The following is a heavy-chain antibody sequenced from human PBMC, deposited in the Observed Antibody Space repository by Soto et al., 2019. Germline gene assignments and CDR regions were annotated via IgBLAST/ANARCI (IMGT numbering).Heavy chain of an antibody. Sequence: SRTVPKECISGKYRTWIRQPPGKGLEWIGYIYYSGIARYNPSLESRVTLSVDASKNQLSLRLNSVTAADTAVYHCARVGVGIGNHFDSWGQGTLVTVS. CDR1: KECISGKY. J-gene: IGHJ4*02. V-gene: IGHV4-59*01. D-gene: IGHD1-26*01. CDR3: ARVGVGIGNHFDS. CDR2: IYYSGIA.